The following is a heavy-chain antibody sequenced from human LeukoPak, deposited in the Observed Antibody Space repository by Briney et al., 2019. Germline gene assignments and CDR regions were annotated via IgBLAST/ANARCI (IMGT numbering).Heavy chain of an antibody. V-gene: IGHV4-39*07. CDR3: ARGSLAARPPENNWFDP. CDR2: IYYSGST. D-gene: IGHD6-6*01. J-gene: IGHJ5*02. Sequence: PSETLSLTCTVSGGSISSSSYYWGWIRQPPGKGLEWIGSIYYSGSTYYNPSLKSRVTISVDTSKNQFSLKLSSVTAADTAVYYCARGSLAARPPENNWFDPWGQGTLVTVSS. CDR1: GGSISSSSYY.